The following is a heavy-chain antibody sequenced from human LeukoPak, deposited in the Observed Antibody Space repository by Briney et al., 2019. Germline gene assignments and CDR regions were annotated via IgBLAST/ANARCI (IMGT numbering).Heavy chain of an antibody. CDR2: IYSGGST. J-gene: IGHJ4*02. CDR3: ATTPLGITMVRGVFFDY. Sequence: GGSLRLSCAASGFTVSSNYMTWVRQAPGKGLEWVSVIYSGGSTYYADSVKGRFTISSDNSKNTLYLQMNSLRAEDTAVYYCATTPLGITMVRGVFFDYWGQGTLVTVS. CDR1: GFTVSSNY. V-gene: IGHV3-53*01. D-gene: IGHD3-10*01.